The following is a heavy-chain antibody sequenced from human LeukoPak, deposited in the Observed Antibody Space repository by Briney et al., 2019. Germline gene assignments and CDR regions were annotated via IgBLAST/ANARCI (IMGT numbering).Heavy chain of an antibody. CDR2: VNPSGGGR. CDR1: GYTFSSYL. D-gene: IGHD2-15*01. V-gene: IGHV1-46*01. J-gene: IGHJ4*02. Sequence: RASGKVSCSGAGYTFSSYLFHWVRQPPGQGLERKGIVNPSGGGRNYVQTNQGRGTITRSTATCTDYVELRSLKTEDTAVYYCARRGYRTGDSCYSGGFDYWGQGTLVTVSS. CDR3: ARRGYRTGDSCYSGGFDY.